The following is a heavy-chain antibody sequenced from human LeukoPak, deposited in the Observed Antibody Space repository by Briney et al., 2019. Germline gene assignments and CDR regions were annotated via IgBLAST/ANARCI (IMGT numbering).Heavy chain of an antibody. CDR2: IIPIFGTA. Sequence: SVKVSCKASGGTFSSYAISWVRQAPGQGLEWMGGIIPIFGTANYAQKFQGRVTITTDEPTSTAYMELSSLRSEDTAVYYCARERLRHDYGDYPYFDYWGLGTLVTVSS. CDR3: ARERLRHDYGDYPYFDY. V-gene: IGHV1-69*05. CDR1: GGTFSSYA. D-gene: IGHD4-17*01. J-gene: IGHJ4*02.